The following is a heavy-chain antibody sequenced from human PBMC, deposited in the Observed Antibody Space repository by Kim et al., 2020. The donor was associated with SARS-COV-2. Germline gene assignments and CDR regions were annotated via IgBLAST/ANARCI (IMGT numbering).Heavy chain of an antibody. V-gene: IGHV3-21*01. Sequence: GGSLRLSCAASGFSFSSYNMNWVRQVPGKGLEWVSSISNGNSYIWYADSVKGRFTISRDNAKNSLYLQMNSLKGEDAALYYCARGRGRGYFDLWGRGTGVTVSA. CDR3: ARGRGRGYFDL. J-gene: IGHJ2*01. CDR2: ISNGNSYI. CDR1: GFSFSSYN.